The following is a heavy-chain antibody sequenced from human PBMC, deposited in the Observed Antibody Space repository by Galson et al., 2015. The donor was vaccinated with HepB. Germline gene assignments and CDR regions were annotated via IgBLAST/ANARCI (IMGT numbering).Heavy chain of an antibody. CDR3: ARVPGGYCSSTSCYTTCHRY. V-gene: IGHV1-18*01. J-gene: IGHJ4*02. CDR2: ISAYNGNT. D-gene: IGHD2-2*02. Sequence: SVKVSCKASGYTFTSYGISWVRQAPGQGLEWMGWISAYNGNTNYAQKLQGRVTMTTDTSTSTAYMELRSLRSDDTAVYYCARVPGGYCSSTSCYTTCHRYWGQGTLVTVSS. CDR1: GYTFTSYG.